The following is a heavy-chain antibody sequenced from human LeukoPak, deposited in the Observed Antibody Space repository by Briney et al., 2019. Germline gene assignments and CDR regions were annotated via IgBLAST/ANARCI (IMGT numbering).Heavy chain of an antibody. CDR2: ISWNSGSI. V-gene: IGHV3-9*01. D-gene: IGHD1-26*01. Sequence: GGSLRLSCAASGFTFDDYAMHWVRQAPGKGLEWVSGISWNSGSIGYADSVKGRFTISRDNAKNSLYLQMNSLRAEDTALYYCATDIAGGSYGFDYWGQGTLVTVSS. J-gene: IGHJ4*02. CDR1: GFTFDDYA. CDR3: ATDIAGGSYGFDY.